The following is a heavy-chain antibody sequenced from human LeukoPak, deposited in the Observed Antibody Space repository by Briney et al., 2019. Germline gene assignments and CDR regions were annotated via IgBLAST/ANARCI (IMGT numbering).Heavy chain of an antibody. D-gene: IGHD2-15*01. CDR3: ARVGRYCSGGSCYGENWFDP. CDR1: GFTFSDYY. J-gene: IGHJ5*02. V-gene: IGHV3-11*05. CDR2: ISRSSTYT. Sequence: GGSLRLSCAASGFTFSDYYMSWIRQAPGKGLEWVSYISRSSTYTNYADSVKGRFSISRDNAKNSLYLQMNSLRAEDTAVYYCARVGRYCSGGSCYGENWFDPWGQGTLVTVSS.